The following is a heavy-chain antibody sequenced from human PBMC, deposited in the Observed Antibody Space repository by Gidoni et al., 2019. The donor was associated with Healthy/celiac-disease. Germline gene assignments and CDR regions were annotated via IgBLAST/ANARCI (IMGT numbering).Heavy chain of an antibody. CDR1: GFPFSRYG. CDR3: ARGRGYSDY. V-gene: IGHV3-33*01. CDR2: IWYDGSNK. J-gene: IGHJ4*02. Sequence: QVQLVESGGGVVQPGRSLSLSCAASGFPFSRYGRHWVRQAPGKGLEWVAVIWYDGSNKYYTDSVKGRFTISRDNSKNTLYLQMNSLRAEDTAVYYCARGRGYSDYWGQGTLVTVSS.